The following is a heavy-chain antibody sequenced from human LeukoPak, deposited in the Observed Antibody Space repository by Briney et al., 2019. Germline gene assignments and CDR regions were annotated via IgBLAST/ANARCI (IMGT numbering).Heavy chain of an antibody. CDR2: INSDGSGT. Sequence: GGSLRLSCAASGFTFSSYWMHWVRHAPGKGLVWVSRINSDGSGTSYADSVKGRFTISRDNAKNTLYLQMNSLRAEDTAVYYCARRGWLQQFDYWGQGTLVTVSS. D-gene: IGHD5-24*01. J-gene: IGHJ4*02. CDR3: ARRGWLQQFDY. CDR1: GFTFSSYW. V-gene: IGHV3-74*01.